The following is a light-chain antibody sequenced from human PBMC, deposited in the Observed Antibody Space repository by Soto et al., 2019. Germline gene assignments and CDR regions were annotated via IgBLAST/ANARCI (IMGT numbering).Light chain of an antibody. V-gene: IGLV2-14*01. Sequence: QSALTQPASVSRSPGQSITISCTGTSSDVGDNNYVSWYQQHPGKAPKLMIYDVTHRPSGISNRFSGSKSGNTASLTISGLQAEDEADYYCSSYTSSSTPYVFGTGTTLTVL. CDR3: SSYTSSSTPYV. J-gene: IGLJ1*01. CDR2: DVT. CDR1: SSDVGDNNY.